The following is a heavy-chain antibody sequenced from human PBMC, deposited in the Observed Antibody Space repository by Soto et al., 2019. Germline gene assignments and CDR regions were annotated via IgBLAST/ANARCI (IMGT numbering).Heavy chain of an antibody. D-gene: IGHD3-10*01. Sequence: SVKVSCKASGFTFSSSGIHWVRQARGQRLEWIGWIVVGSGNTNYAQKFQERVTITRDVSTSTAYMELSSLRSEDTAVYYCAADPFHYNGSGSYYNSAPFDYWG. J-gene: IGHJ4*01. CDR3: AADPFHYNGSGSYYNSAPFDY. CDR1: GFTFSSSG. V-gene: IGHV1-58*02. CDR2: IVVGSGNT.